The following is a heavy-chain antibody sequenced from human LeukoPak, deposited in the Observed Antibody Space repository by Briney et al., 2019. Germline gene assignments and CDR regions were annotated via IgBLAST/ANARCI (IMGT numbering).Heavy chain of an antibody. CDR1: GGSFSSYY. D-gene: IGHD6-25*01. Sequence: SETLSLTCAVYGGSFSSYYWSWIRQPPGKGLEWIGYIYYSGSTNYNPSLKSRVTISVDTSKNQFSLKLSSVTAADTAVYYCARQEPIAAADAFDIWGQGTMVTVSS. CDR2: IYYSGST. CDR3: ARQEPIAAADAFDI. V-gene: IGHV4-59*08. J-gene: IGHJ3*02.